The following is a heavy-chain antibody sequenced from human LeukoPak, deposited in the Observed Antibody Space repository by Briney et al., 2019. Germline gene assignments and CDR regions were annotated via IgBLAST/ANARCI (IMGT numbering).Heavy chain of an antibody. D-gene: IGHD2-21*02. J-gene: IGHJ6*03. CDR2: ISSSSGYI. Sequence: GGSLRLSCAASEFTFSSYAMNWVRQAPGKGLEWVSSISSSSGYIYYADSVKGRFTISRDNAKNSLYLQMHSLRAEDTAVYYCARAVTAVSYYYYYMDVWGKGTTVTVSS. CDR1: EFTFSSYA. CDR3: ARAVTAVSYYYYYMDV. V-gene: IGHV3-21*01.